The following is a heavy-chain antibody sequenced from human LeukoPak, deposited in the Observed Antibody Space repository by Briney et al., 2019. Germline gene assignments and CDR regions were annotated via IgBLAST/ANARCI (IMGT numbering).Heavy chain of an antibody. CDR2: IIPIFGKA. V-gene: IGHV1-69*13. J-gene: IGHJ5*02. CDR3: ARVAGGRYCSSTSCYMRGWFDP. D-gene: IGHD2-2*02. CDR1: RGTFSSYA. Sequence: SVKVSCKASRGTFSSYAISWVRQAPGQGLKWMGGIIPIFGKANYAQKFQGRVTITADESTSTAYMELSSLRSEDTAVYYCARVAGGRYCSSTSCYMRGWFDPWGQGTLVTVSS.